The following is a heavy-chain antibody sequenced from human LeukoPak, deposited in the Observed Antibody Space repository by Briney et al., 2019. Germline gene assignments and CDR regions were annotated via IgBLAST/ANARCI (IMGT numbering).Heavy chain of an antibody. CDR3: ARDAGVLRYFDWSTDAFDI. J-gene: IGHJ3*02. CDR2: IYYSGST. V-gene: IGHV4-59*01. CDR1: GGSISSYY. Sequence: PSETLSLTCTVSGGSISSYYWSWIRQPPGEGVEWIGYIYYSGSTNYNPSLKSRVTISVDTSKNQFSLKLSSVTAADTAVYYCARDAGVLRYFDWSTDAFDIWGQGTMVTVSS. D-gene: IGHD3-9*01.